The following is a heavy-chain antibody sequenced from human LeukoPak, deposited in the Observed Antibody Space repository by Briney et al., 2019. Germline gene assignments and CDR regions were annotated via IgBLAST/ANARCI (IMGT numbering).Heavy chain of an antibody. J-gene: IGHJ6*03. Sequence: SVKVSCKASGGTFSSYAISWVRQAPGQGLEWMGGIIPIFGTANYAQQFQGRVTITAAESKHTAYMELSSLRSEATAVYYCARKGALWFGELFHYMDVWGKGTTVTVSS. CDR1: GGTFSSYA. CDR3: ARKGALWFGELFHYMDV. V-gene: IGHV1-69*01. D-gene: IGHD3-10*01. CDR2: IIPIFGTA.